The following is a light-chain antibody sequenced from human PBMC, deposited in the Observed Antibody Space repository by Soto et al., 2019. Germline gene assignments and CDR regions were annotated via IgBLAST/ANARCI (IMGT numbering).Light chain of an antibody. Sequence: DIQMTQSPSSLSASVRHRVTITCLASQSSSSYLHWYQQKSGKASKLLIHAASGLQSGVPSRFSGSRSGTNVTLTISSLQPEDFATYYCQQSYSIQLTFGGGSRVEIQ. CDR1: QSSSSY. CDR2: AAS. J-gene: IGKJ4*02. CDR3: QQSYSIQLT. V-gene: IGKV1-39*01.